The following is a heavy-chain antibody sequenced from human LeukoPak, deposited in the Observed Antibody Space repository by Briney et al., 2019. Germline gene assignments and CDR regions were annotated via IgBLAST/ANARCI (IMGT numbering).Heavy chain of an antibody. Sequence: PGGPLRLSCAVSGITVSRDYMSWVRQAPGKGLEWVSLIYSGGSAYYADSVKGRFTISRDNSKNTLDLQMNSLRAEDTAVYYCAISPSVAPLAFDYWGQGTVVTVSS. CDR3: AISPSVAPLAFDY. CDR2: IYSGGSA. CDR1: GITVSRDY. D-gene: IGHD5-12*01. V-gene: IGHV3-66*01. J-gene: IGHJ4*02.